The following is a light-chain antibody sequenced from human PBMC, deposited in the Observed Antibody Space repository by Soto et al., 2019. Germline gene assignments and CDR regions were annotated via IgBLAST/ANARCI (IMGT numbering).Light chain of an antibody. CDR1: QSINNRY. Sequence: EIVLTQSPGTLSLSPGERATLSCRASQSINNRYLAWYQQKPGQAPRLLIYAASSRATGIPDRFSGSGSGTDFTLTISRLEPEDVAQYYCQQVGSSPGLTFGPGTKVDIK. CDR2: AAS. V-gene: IGKV3-20*01. J-gene: IGKJ3*01. CDR3: QQVGSSPGLT.